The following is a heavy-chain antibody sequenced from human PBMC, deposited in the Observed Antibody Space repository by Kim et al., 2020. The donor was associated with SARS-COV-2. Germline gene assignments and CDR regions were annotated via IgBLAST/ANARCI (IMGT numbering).Heavy chain of an antibody. J-gene: IGHJ5*02. CDR2: ISYDGSNK. CDR3: ARAGITMIVVVRWFDP. CDR1: GFTFSSYA. D-gene: IGHD3-22*01. V-gene: IGHV3-30*04. Sequence: GGSLRLSCAASGFTFSSYAMHWVRQAPGKGLEWVAVISYDGSNKYYADSVKGRFTISRDNSKNTLYLQMNSLRAEDTAVYYCARAGITMIVVVRWFDPWGHGTLVTVSA.